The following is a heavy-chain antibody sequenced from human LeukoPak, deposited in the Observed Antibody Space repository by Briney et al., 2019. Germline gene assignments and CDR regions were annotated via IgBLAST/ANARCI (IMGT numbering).Heavy chain of an antibody. Sequence: SETLSLTCTVSGGSISSSSYYWGWIRQPPGKGLEWIGSIYYSGSTYYNPSLKSRVTISVDTSKNQFSLKLSSVTAADTAVYYCARHNYLDWSIRDYWGQGTLVTVSS. V-gene: IGHV4-39*01. J-gene: IGHJ4*02. CDR3: ARHNYLDWSIRDY. CDR2: IYYSGST. CDR1: GGSISSSSYY. D-gene: IGHD3-9*01.